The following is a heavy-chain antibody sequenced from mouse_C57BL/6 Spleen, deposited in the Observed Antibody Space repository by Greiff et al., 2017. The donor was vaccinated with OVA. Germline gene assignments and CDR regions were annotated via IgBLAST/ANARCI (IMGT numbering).Heavy chain of an antibody. CDR1: GFTFSDYY. CDR3: ARAGDPYAMDY. D-gene: IGHD3-3*01. CDR2: ISNGGGST. Sequence: EVQRVESGGGLVQPGGSLKLSCAASGFTFSDYYMYWVRQTPEKRLEWVAYISNGGGSTYYPDTVKGRFTISRDNAKNTLYLQMSRLKSEDTAMYYCARAGDPYAMDYWGQGTSVTVSS. J-gene: IGHJ4*01. V-gene: IGHV5-12*01.